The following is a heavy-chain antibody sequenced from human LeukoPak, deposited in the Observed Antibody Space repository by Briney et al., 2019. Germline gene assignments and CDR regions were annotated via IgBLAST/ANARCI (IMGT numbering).Heavy chain of an antibody. V-gene: IGHV3-7*01. CDR3: ARDAGWGYYDL. J-gene: IGHJ4*02. D-gene: IGHD1-26*01. CDR1: GFTFSTSW. Sequence: GGSLRLSCVASGFTFSTSWVTWVRQAPGTGLEWVANIDKHGNGKYYVDSVKGRFAISRDYASNSVFLQMDNLRAEDTSVYYCARDAGWGYYDLWGQGTPVTVSS. CDR2: IDKHGNGK.